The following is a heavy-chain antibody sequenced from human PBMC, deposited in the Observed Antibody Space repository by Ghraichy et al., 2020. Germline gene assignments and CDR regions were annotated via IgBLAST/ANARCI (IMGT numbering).Heavy chain of an antibody. CDR2: VRHDRNDN. CDR1: GFTFSSYN. J-gene: IGHJ4*02. Sequence: GGSLRLSCTASGFTFSSYNMHWLRQAPGKGLEWVALVRHDRNDNNYADSVKGRFTISRDNSKKTLYLQMNSLTEEDTAVYYCAKDANWAFDRWGQVTLVTVAS. CDR3: AKDANWAFDR. D-gene: IGHD1-1*01. V-gene: IGHV3-30*02.